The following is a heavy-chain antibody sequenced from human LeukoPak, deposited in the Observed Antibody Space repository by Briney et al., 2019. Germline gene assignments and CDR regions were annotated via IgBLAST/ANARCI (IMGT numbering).Heavy chain of an antibody. Sequence: GGTLRLSCAASGFTFSSYAMSWVRQAPGKGLEWVSGISGSGGSTYYADSVKGRFTISRDNSKNTLYLQMNSLRAEDTAVYYCAKDRGVGANIFDYWGQGTLVTVSS. CDR2: ISGSGGST. V-gene: IGHV3-23*01. CDR3: AKDRGVGANIFDY. D-gene: IGHD1-26*01. J-gene: IGHJ4*02. CDR1: GFTFSSYA.